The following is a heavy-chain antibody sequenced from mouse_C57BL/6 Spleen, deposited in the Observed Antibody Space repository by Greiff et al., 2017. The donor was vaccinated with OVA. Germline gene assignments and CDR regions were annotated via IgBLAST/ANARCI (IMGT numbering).Heavy chain of an antibody. CDR1: GFTFSSYA. CDR2: ISDGGSYT. J-gene: IGHJ2*01. CDR3: ARGQPLDY. V-gene: IGHV5-4*01. Sequence: EVQGVESGGGLVKPGGSLKLSCAASGFTFSSYAMSWVRQTPEKRLEWVATISDGGSYTYYPDNVKGRFTISRDNAKNNLYLQMSHLKSEDTAMYYCARGQPLDYWGQGTTLTVSS. D-gene: IGHD3-2*01.